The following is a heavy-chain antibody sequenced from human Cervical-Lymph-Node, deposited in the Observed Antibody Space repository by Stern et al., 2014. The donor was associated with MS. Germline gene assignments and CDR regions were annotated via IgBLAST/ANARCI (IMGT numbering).Heavy chain of an antibody. V-gene: IGHV1-3*01. J-gene: IGHJ5*02. D-gene: IGHD6-13*01. CDR1: GYTFTSYA. Sequence: QVQLVQSGAEVKKPGASVKVSCKASGYTFTSYAMHWVRQAPGQRLEWMGWINAGNGNTKYSQKFQGRVTITRDTSASTAYMELSSLRSEDTAVYYCAREGYSSSWDAENKGWFDPWGQGTLVTVSS. CDR3: AREGYSSSWDAENKGWFDP. CDR2: INAGNGNT.